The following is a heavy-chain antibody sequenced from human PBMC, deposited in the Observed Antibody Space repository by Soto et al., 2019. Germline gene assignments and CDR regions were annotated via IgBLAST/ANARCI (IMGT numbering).Heavy chain of an antibody. D-gene: IGHD6-13*01. CDR1: GYIFINYY. J-gene: IGHJ4*02. CDR2: INPNGGST. V-gene: IGHV1-46*01. Sequence: XXVKVSCKASGYIFINYYIHGVRQAPGQGLEWIGIINPNGGSTNYAQKFRGRVTLARDTSTSTVYMEMSSLRSEDTAMYYCARDLAAGDFWGQGTLVTVSS. CDR3: ARDLAAGDF.